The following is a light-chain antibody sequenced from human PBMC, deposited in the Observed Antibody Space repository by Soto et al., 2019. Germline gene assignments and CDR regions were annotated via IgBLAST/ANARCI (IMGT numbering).Light chain of an antibody. CDR2: SNN. J-gene: IGLJ2*01. Sequence: QPVLTQPPSASGTPGQRVTISCSGSSSNIGSNTVNWYQQLPGTAPKLLIYSNNQRPSGVPDRFSGSKSGTSDSLAISGLQSEDEADYYCAAWDDSLNGPVFGGGTKLTVL. V-gene: IGLV1-44*01. CDR3: AAWDDSLNGPV. CDR1: SSNIGSNT.